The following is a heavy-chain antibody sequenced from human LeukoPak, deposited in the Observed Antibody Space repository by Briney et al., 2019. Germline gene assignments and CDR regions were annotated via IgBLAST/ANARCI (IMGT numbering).Heavy chain of an antibody. D-gene: IGHD1-26*01. CDR3: ARVVGATTDVNWFDP. Sequence: GGSLRLSCAASGFTFSSYGMHWARQAPGKGLEWVSYISSSGSTIYYADSVKGRFTISRDNAKNSLYLQMNSLRAEDTAVYYCARVVGATTDVNWFDPWGQGTLVTVSS. V-gene: IGHV3-48*04. J-gene: IGHJ5*02. CDR1: GFTFSSYG. CDR2: ISSSGSTI.